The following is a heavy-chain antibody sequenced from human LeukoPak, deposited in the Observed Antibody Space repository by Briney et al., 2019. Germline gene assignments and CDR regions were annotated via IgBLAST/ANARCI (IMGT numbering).Heavy chain of an antibody. Sequence: GGSLRLSCAASGFTFSNAWMSWVRQALGKGLEWVGRIKSKTDGGTTDYAAPVKGRFTISRDDSKNALYLQMNSLKTEDTAVYYCTTSGYSSNGYYYYYMDVWGKGTTVTVSS. CDR2: IKSKTDGGTT. V-gene: IGHV3-15*01. CDR3: TTSGYSSNGYYYYYMDV. J-gene: IGHJ6*03. D-gene: IGHD6-13*01. CDR1: GFTFSNAW.